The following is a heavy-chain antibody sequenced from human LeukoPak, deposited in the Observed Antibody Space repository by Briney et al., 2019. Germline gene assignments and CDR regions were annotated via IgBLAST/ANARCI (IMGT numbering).Heavy chain of an antibody. V-gene: IGHV3-30*18. CDR2: ISYDGSNK. J-gene: IGHJ4*02. CDR1: GFTFSSYG. D-gene: IGHD2-15*01. Sequence: GRSLRLSCAASGFTFSSYGMNWVRQAPGKGLEWVSVISYDGSNKYYADSVKGRFTISRDNSKNTLYLQMNSLRGEDTAVYYCAKSVVRVACVGYWGQGTLVTVSS. CDR3: AKSVVRVACVGY.